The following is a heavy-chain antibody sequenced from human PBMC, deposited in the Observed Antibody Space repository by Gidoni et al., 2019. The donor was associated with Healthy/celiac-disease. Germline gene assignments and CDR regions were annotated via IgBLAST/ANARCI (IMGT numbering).Heavy chain of an antibody. J-gene: IGHJ4*02. CDR2: IYYSGST. D-gene: IGHD6-13*01. CDR1: GCPISSGGYY. Sequence: QVQLQESGPGMVTPSQTLSLTCTFSGCPISSGGYYWRWIRQHPGKGLEWIGYIYYSGSTYYNPSLKSRVTISVDTSKNQFSLKLSSVTAADTAVYYCARDGSSSTFDYWGQGTLVTVSS. V-gene: IGHV4-31*03. CDR3: ARDGSSSTFDY.